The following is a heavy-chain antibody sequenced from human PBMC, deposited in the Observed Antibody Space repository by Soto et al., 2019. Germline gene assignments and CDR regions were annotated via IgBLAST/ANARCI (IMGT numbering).Heavy chain of an antibody. D-gene: IGHD6-25*01. V-gene: IGHV4-34*01. CDR1: GGSFRGYY. Sequence: QVQLQQWGAGLLKPSETLSLTCAVYGGSFRGYYWSWIRQPPGKGLEWIGEINHRGSTNYNPSVKSRVNISVDTSKNQFYRKMNSVTAADTAVYYCARGSRVKIPAASGRDYYYHGLDVWGQGTAVTVSS. CDR2: INHRGST. J-gene: IGHJ6*02. CDR3: ARGSRVKIPAASGRDYYYHGLDV.